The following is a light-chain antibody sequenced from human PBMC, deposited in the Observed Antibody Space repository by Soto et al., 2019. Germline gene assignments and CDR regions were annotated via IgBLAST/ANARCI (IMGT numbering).Light chain of an antibody. CDR2: DAS. Sequence: EVVLTQSPANLSLSPGERAILSCRASHSVEKYLPWYQQKPGQTPRLLIYDASNRATGIPARFSGSGSKTDFTLTISRLEPEDFAVYYCQQRKHWPPLTFGGGTKVEIK. CDR3: QQRKHWPPLT. V-gene: IGKV3-11*01. J-gene: IGKJ4*01. CDR1: HSVEKY.